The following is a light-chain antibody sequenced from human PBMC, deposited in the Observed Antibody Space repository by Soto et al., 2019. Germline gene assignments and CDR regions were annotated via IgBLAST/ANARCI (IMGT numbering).Light chain of an antibody. V-gene: IGLV2-14*01. CDR3: SSYTSSSTLYV. Sequence: QSALTQPASVSGSHGQSITISCTGTSSDVGGYNYVSWYQQHPGKAPKLMIYEVSNRPSGVSNRFSGSNSGNTASLTISGLQAEDEADYYCSSYTSSSTLYVFGTGTKLTVL. J-gene: IGLJ1*01. CDR1: SSDVGGYNY. CDR2: EVS.